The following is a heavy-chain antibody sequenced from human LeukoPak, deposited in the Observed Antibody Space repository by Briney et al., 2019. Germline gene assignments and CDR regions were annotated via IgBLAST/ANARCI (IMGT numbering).Heavy chain of an antibody. CDR2: ISSSGSTI. V-gene: IGHV3-11*01. Sequence: GGSLRLSCAASGFTFSSYAMSWIRQAPGKGLEWVSYISSSGSTIYYADSVKGRFTVSRDNAKNSLYLQMNSLRAEDTAVYYCARDQAAPNWFDPWGQGTLVTVSS. CDR3: ARDQAAPNWFDP. D-gene: IGHD6-6*01. CDR1: GFTFSSYA. J-gene: IGHJ5*02.